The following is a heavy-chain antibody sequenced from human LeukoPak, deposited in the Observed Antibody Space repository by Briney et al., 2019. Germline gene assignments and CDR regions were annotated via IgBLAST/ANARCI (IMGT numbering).Heavy chain of an antibody. D-gene: IGHD7-27*01. V-gene: IGHV4-59*08. J-gene: IGHJ4*02. Sequence: SETLSLTCTVSGGSIRSYYWSWIRQPPGKGLEWIVYVFYTGITNYNPSLNSRVIMSVDTSKSHFSLKLSSVTAADTAVYYCANIRLGSHPATDYWGQGTLVTVSS. CDR1: GGSIRSYY. CDR2: VFYTGIT. CDR3: ANIRLGSHPATDY.